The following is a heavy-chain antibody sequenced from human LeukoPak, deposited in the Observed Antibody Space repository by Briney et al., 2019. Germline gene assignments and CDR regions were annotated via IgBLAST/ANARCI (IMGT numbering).Heavy chain of an antibody. D-gene: IGHD3-22*01. Sequence: GGSLRLSCAASGFTFSSYAMSWVRQAPGKGLEWVSAISGSGSSTYYADSVKGRFTISRDNSKSTLYLQMNSLRAEDTAVYYCAKFGGRYYYDSSGYYYFDYWGQGTLVTVSS. CDR3: AKFGGRYYYDSSGYYYFDY. V-gene: IGHV3-23*01. CDR1: GFTFSSYA. J-gene: IGHJ4*02. CDR2: ISGSGSST.